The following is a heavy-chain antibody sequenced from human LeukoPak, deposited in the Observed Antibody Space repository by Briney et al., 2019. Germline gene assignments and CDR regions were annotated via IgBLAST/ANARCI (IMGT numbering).Heavy chain of an antibody. CDR1: GFTFSTYW. D-gene: IGHD3-16*02. Sequence: GGSLRLSCAASGFTFSTYWMHWVRQAPGKGLVWVSRISSDGSSTSYADSVKGRFTISRDDAKNTLYLQMNSLRAEDTAVYYCARWGVWGSYRPVDYWGQGTLVAVSS. J-gene: IGHJ4*02. V-gene: IGHV3-74*01. CDR3: ARWGVWGSYRPVDY. CDR2: ISSDGSST.